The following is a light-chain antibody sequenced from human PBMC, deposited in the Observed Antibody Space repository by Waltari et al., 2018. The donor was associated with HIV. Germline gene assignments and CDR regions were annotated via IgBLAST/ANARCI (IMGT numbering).Light chain of an antibody. V-gene: IGLV3-1*01. Sequence: SYDLTQTPSVSVSPGQTATISCTGPKLGDTTPSWYQQKTGQAPLLIIYQDNKRPPGISERFSGSSSGTTATLVIYGVQTRDEANYFCQAWASDTAVFGGGTTLTVL. J-gene: IGLJ2*01. CDR3: QAWASDTAV. CDR2: QDN. CDR1: KLGDTT.